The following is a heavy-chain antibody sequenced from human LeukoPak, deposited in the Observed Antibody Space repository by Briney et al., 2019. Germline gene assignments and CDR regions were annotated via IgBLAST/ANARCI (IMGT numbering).Heavy chain of an antibody. V-gene: IGHV1-46*01. CDR3: ARASRITIPYYYYYYMDV. Sequence: ASVKVSCKAFGYTFTSYYMHWVRQAPGQGLEWMGISNPSGGSTSYAQKFQGRVTMTRDTSTRTVYMELSSLRSEDTAVYYCARASRITIPYYYYYYMDVWGKGTTVTVSS. D-gene: IGHD3-3*01. CDR1: GYTFTSYY. CDR2: SNPSGGST. J-gene: IGHJ6*03.